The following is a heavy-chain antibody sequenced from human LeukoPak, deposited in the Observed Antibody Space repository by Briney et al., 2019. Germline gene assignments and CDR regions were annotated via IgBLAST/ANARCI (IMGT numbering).Heavy chain of an antibody. CDR2: IYPGDSDT. D-gene: IGHD3-10*01. V-gene: IGHV5-51*01. CDR3: ARYQGIDGSGSYYKGAFDI. CDR1: GYSFTSYW. Sequence: GESLKISCKGSGYSFTSYWIGWVRQMPGKGLEWMGIIYPGDSDTRYSPSFQGQVTISADKSISTAYLQWSSLKASDTAMYYCARYQGIDGSGSYYKGAFDIWGQGTMVTVSS. J-gene: IGHJ3*02.